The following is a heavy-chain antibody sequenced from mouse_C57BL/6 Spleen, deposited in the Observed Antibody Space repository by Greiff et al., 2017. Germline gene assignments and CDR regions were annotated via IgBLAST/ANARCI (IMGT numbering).Heavy chain of an antibody. V-gene: IGHV1-64*01. CDR1: GYTFTSYW. D-gene: IGHD2-3*01. CDR2: IHPNSGST. J-gene: IGHJ4*01. Sequence: QVQLQQPGAELVKPGASVKLSCKASGYTFTSYWMHWVKQRPGQGLEWIGMIHPNSGSTNYNEKFKSKATLTVDKSSSTAYMQLSSLTSEDSAVYYCARGDYDGYLYAMDYWGQGTSVTVSS. CDR3: ARGDYDGYLYAMDY.